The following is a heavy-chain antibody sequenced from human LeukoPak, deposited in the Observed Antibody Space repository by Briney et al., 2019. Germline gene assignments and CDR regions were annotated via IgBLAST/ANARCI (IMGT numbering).Heavy chain of an antibody. Sequence: GASVKVSCKASGYTFTGYYMHWVRQAPGQGLEWMGWINPNSGGTNYAQKFQGRVTMTRDTSISTAYMELSRLRSDDTAVYYCARAPGGGNPGGYFDYWGQGTLVTVSS. J-gene: IGHJ4*02. CDR3: ARAPGGGNPGGYFDY. CDR2: INPNSGGT. D-gene: IGHD4-23*01. V-gene: IGHV1-2*02. CDR1: GYTFTGYY.